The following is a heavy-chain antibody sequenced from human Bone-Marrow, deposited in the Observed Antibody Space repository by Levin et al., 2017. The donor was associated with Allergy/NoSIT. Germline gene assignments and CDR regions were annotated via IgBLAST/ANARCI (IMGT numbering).Heavy chain of an antibody. D-gene: IGHD6-13*01. J-gene: IGHJ5*01. CDR3: ARGNVGSSLQGDWFDF. Sequence: ASVKVSCKASGYTFSSSDINWVRQATGQGLEWMGWMNPNSGNTDYAQKFQGRVTMTRNTSVSTAYMELSSLRSEDTAVYYCARGNVGSSLQGDWFDFWGQGTLVTVSS. CDR1: GYTFSSSD. V-gene: IGHV1-8*01. CDR2: MNPNSGNT.